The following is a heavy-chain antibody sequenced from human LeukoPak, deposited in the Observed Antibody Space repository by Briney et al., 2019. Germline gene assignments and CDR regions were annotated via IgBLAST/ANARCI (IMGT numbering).Heavy chain of an antibody. J-gene: IGHJ6*03. CDR2: FDPEKGKT. Sequence: ASVKVSCKVSGYTFNELSMHWVRLAPGKGHEWMGGFDPEKGKTIYAQKFQGRVTMTEDTSTDTAYMELSSLTSEDTAVYYCATLVYYYMDVWGKGTMVTVSS. CDR1: GYTFNELS. V-gene: IGHV1-24*01. CDR3: ATLVYYYMDV.